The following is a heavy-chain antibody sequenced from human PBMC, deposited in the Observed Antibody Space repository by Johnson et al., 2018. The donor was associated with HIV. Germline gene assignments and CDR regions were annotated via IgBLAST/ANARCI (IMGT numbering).Heavy chain of an antibody. D-gene: IGHD5-18*01. J-gene: IGHJ3*01. V-gene: IGHV3-66*03. CDR1: GFTVSSTY. Sequence: VLLVESGGDLIQPGGSLRLSCAASGFTVSSTYMSWVRQAPGKGLEWLSVLYSDGRTYYADSVKGRFTVSRDNSENTLFLQMNSLRDEDTAVYYCAKERTAMVTPFDAWGQGTRVTVSS. CDR2: LYSDGRT. CDR3: AKERTAMVTPFDA.